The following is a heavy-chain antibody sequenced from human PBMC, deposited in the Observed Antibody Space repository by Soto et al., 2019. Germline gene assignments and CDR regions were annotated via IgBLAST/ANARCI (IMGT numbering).Heavy chain of an antibody. V-gene: IGHV1-3*01. CDR1: GYTFTSYA. CDR3: ARGPGGPDGPGDY. D-gene: IGHD2-15*01. J-gene: IGHJ4*02. CDR2: IKAGNGNT. Sequence: QVKLVQSGAEVKKPGASVKVSCKASGYTFTSYAMHWVRQAPGQRVEWMGWIKAGNGNTKYSQKFQGRVTITRDTSASTAYMELSSLRSEDTAVDYCARGPGGPDGPGDYWGQGTLVTVSS.